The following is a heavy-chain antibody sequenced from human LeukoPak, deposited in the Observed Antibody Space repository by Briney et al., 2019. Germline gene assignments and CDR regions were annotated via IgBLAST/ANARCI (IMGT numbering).Heavy chain of an antibody. Sequence: PGGSLRLSCAGSGFIFSNYWMHWVRQAPGKGLVWVSRINTDGSSTSYADSLKGRFTISRDNAKNTLYLQMNSLRAEDTAVYYCVRVVSSSWTGYYYGMDVWGQGTTVTVSS. CDR2: INTDGSST. J-gene: IGHJ6*02. CDR3: VRVVSSSWTGYYYGMDV. CDR1: GFIFSNYW. V-gene: IGHV3-74*01. D-gene: IGHD6-13*01.